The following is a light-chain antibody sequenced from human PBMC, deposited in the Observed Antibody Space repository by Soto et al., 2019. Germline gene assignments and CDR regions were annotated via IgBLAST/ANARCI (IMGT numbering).Light chain of an antibody. Sequence: EIVLTQSPGTLSLSPGERATLSCRASQSVSSSYLAWYQQKPGQAPRLLIYGASSRATGIPDRFSGSGSGTDFTLTSSRLEPEDCAVSYCQHYGSSPLTFGGGTKVEIK. CDR1: QSVSSSY. V-gene: IGKV3-20*01. CDR3: QHYGSSPLT. CDR2: GAS. J-gene: IGKJ4*01.